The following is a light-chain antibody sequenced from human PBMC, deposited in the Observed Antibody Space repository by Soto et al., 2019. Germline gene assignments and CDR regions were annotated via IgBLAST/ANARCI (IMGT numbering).Light chain of an antibody. CDR1: SSDVGAYNY. CDR2: EVT. J-gene: IGLJ3*02. CDR3: RSYTSSSTLV. V-gene: IGLV2-14*01. Sequence: QSALTQPASVSGSPGQSITISFTGTSSDVGAYNYVSWYRQHPGKAPKLMIYEVTNRPSGVSNRFSGSKFGSTASLTISGLQAEDEADYYCRSYTSSSTLVFGGGTKLTVL.